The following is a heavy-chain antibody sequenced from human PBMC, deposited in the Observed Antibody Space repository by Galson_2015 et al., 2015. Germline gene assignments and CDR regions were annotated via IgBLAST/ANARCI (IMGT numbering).Heavy chain of an antibody. CDR2: IVVGSGNT. CDR1: GFTITNSA. V-gene: IGHV1-58*01. CDR3: ARAPPGSGSYYRGYYYYGMDV. J-gene: IGHJ6*02. Sequence: SVKVSCKASGFTITNSAVQWVRQARGQRLEWIGWIVVGSGNTNYAQKLQGRVTMTTDTSTSTAYMELRSLRSDDTAVYYCARAPPGSGSYYRGYYYYGMDVWGQGTTVTVSS. D-gene: IGHD3-10*01.